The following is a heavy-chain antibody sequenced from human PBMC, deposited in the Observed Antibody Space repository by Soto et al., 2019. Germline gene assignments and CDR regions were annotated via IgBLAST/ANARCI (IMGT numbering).Heavy chain of an antibody. CDR1: GGSITITNW. CDR3: ATRTYYGDRCMDV. Sequence: QVHLQESGPGLVKPSGTLSLTCAVSGGSITITNWWNWVRQPPGKGLEWIGEIFHSGGTNYNPSLKSRVTMSVDKSKNQFSLNLSSVTAADTAMYYCATRTYYGDRCMDVWGQGTMVTVSS. V-gene: IGHV4-4*02. J-gene: IGHJ6*02. CDR2: IFHSGGT. D-gene: IGHD4-17*01.